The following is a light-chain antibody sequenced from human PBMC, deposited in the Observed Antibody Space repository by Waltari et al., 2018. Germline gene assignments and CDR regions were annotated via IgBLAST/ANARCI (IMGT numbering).Light chain of an antibody. CDR3: QQYGSSPYT. Sequence: EIVLTQSPGTLSLSPGERATLSCRASQSVSSSYLAWYQQKPGQAHRLLIYGASSKATGIPDRFSGSVSGTDFTLTISRLEPEYFAVYYCQQYGSSPYTFGQGTKLEIK. CDR1: QSVSSSY. CDR2: GAS. J-gene: IGKJ2*01. V-gene: IGKV3-20*01.